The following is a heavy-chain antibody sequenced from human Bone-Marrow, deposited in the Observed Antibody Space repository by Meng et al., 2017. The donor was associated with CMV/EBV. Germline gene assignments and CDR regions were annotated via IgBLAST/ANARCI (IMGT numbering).Heavy chain of an antibody. CDR3: AKVPSGLAGRPWWFGP. V-gene: IGHV4-4*07. CDR1: SGSITSYY. CDR2: ISTSGST. Sequence: SVTLSLTCTVSSGSITSYYWSWIRQPAGKGVEWIGRISTSGSTNYVPSLKSRVSMSVDTSKNQVSLKLTSVTAADTAVYYCAKVPSGLAGRPWWFGPWGQGTLVTVSS. D-gene: IGHD6-6*01. J-gene: IGHJ5*02.